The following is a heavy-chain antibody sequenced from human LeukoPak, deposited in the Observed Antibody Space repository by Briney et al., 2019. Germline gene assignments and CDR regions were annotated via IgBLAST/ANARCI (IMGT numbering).Heavy chain of an antibody. CDR2: IFPSFATA. J-gene: IGHJ4*02. D-gene: IGHD1-26*01. V-gene: IGHV1-69*15. CDR3: ARESGSYEAYFDY. CDR1: GGTFSSYA. Sequence: LVKVSCKASGGTFSSYAISWVRQAPGQGLEWMGRIFPSFATANYAQKFQGRVTITADESTSTPYMELSSLRSEGTAVYYCARESGSYEAYFDYWGQGTLVTVSS.